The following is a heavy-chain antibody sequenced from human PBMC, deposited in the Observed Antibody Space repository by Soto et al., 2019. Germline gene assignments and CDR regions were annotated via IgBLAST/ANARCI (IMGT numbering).Heavy chain of an antibody. J-gene: IGHJ4*02. Sequence: GGSLRLSCAASGFTFKNSDMHWVCQETGKGLEWVSSIGSAGDTYYLGSVKGRFTISRENAKNSVYLQMNSLRAGDTAVYYCARDRSVAGTGELDYWGQGTAVTVSS. CDR2: IGSAGDT. V-gene: IGHV3-13*01. CDR1: GFTFKNSD. CDR3: ARDRSVAGTGELDY. D-gene: IGHD6-19*01.